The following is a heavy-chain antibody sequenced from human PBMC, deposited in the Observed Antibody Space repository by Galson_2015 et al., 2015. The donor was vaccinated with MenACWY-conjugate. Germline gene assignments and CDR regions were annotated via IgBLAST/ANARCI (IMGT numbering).Heavy chain of an antibody. Sequence: SLRLSCAASGFTFSTYSMNWVRQAPGKGLEWVSYISSSSSTIYYADSVKGRFTISRDNAKNSLYLQMNTLRDEDTAVYYCARVPGYSYGYYDWWGRGTLVPVSS. J-gene: IGHJ4*02. V-gene: IGHV3-48*02. CDR2: ISSSSSTI. D-gene: IGHD5-18*01. CDR1: GFTFSTYS. CDR3: ARVPGYSYGYYDW.